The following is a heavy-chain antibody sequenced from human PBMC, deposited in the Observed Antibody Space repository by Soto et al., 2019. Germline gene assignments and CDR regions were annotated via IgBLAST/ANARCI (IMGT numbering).Heavy chain of an antibody. CDR3: ARYRGVIDWFDP. CDR2: IYYSGST. Sequence: SETLSLTCTVSGGSISSYYWSWIRQPPGKGLEWIGYIYYSGSTNYNPSLKSRVTISVDTSKNQFSLKLSSVTAADTAVYYCARYRGVIDWFDPWGQGTLVTVSS. J-gene: IGHJ5*02. D-gene: IGHD3-10*01. CDR1: GGSISSYY. V-gene: IGHV4-59*01.